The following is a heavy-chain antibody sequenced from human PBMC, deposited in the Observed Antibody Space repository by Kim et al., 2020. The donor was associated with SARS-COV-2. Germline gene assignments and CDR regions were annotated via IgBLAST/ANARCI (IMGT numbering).Heavy chain of an antibody. Sequence: GGSLRLSCAASGFTVSGNYMSWVRQAPGKGLEWVSVFYSSGGTSYADSVKGRFTMSRDTSKNTVHLQMSSLRAEDTAVYYCARTPGWTKGWFDPWGQGTLVTVSS. CDR2: FYSSGGT. CDR3: ARTPGWTKGWFDP. J-gene: IGHJ5*02. D-gene: IGHD6-19*01. V-gene: IGHV3-53*01. CDR1: GFTVSGNY.